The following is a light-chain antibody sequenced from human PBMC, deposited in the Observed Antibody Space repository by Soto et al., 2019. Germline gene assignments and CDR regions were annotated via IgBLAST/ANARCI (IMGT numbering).Light chain of an antibody. CDR2: DVT. J-gene: IGLJ1*01. V-gene: IGLV2-11*01. CDR3: CSYAGSYSYV. CDR1: SSEVGGYDY. Sequence: ALTQPRSVSGSPGQSVTISCTGTSSEVGGYDYVSWFQQHPGEAPKLMLYDVTKRPTGVPDRFSGSKSGNTASLTISGLQAEDEADYYCCSYAGSYSYVFGSGTKVTVL.